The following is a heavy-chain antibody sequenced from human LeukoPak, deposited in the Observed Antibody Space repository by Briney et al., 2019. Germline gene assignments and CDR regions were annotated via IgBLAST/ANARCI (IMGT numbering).Heavy chain of an antibody. CDR1: GFTFTTYG. Sequence: GGSLRLSCAASGFTFTTYGLHWVRQAPGKGLEWVAVISSDGSIKYYADSVKGRFTISRDNFKNTLYLQMNSLRAEDTAVYYCARAVGPFDYWGQGTLVTVST. CDR3: ARAVGPFDY. CDR2: ISSDGSIK. J-gene: IGHJ4*02. V-gene: IGHV3-33*01.